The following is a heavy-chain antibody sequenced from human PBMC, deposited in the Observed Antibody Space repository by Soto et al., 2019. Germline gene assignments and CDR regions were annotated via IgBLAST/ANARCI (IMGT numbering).Heavy chain of an antibody. CDR2: ISPYSGNT. J-gene: IGHJ6*02. V-gene: IGHV1-18*01. D-gene: IGHD3-16*01. CDR1: GYIFVNYG. CDR3: AMVDNYVTPTPQDV. Sequence: QVQLVQSGDEVRKPGSSVKVSCKASGYIFVNYGIAWVRQAPGQGLEWMGWISPYSGNTHYASKVHGRLTMXTXTXXCTADMDLGSLTSDDTAVYYCAMVDNYVTPTPQDVWGQGTTVTVSS.